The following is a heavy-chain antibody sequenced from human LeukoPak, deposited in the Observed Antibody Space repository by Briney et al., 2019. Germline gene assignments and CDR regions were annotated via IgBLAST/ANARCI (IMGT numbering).Heavy chain of an antibody. CDR1: GYTFTSYG. Sequence: ASVKVSCKASGYTFTSYGISWVRQAPGQGLEWMGWISAYNGNTNYAQKLQGRVTMTTDTSTSTAYMELRSLRSDDTAVYYCAREVRTPADYYFDYWGQGTLVTVSS. V-gene: IGHV1-18*01. CDR2: ISAYNGNT. J-gene: IGHJ4*02. CDR3: AREVRTPADYYFDY. D-gene: IGHD1-14*01.